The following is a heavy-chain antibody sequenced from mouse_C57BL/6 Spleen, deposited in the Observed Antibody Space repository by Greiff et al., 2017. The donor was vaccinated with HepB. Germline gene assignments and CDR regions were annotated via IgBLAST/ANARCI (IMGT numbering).Heavy chain of an antibody. CDR1: GYTFTDYY. D-gene: IGHD2-4*01. Sequence: VQLQQSGPELVKPGASVKISCKASGYTFTDYYMNWVKQSHGKSLEWIGDINPNNGGTSYNQKFKGKATLTVDKSSSTAYMELRSLTSEDSAVYYCANMYDYDGPHAMDYWGQGTSVTVSS. CDR2: INPNNGGT. CDR3: ANMYDYDGPHAMDY. V-gene: IGHV1-26*01. J-gene: IGHJ4*01.